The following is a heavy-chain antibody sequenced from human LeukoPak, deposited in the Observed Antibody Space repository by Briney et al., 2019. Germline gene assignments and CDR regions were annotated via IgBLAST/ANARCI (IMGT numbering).Heavy chain of an antibody. V-gene: IGHV3-74*01. J-gene: IGHJ4*02. CDR1: RFTFSGYW. CDR3: AKDPTTMIVVAVPDY. Sequence: PGGSLRLSCAASRFTFSGYWMNWVRQAPGKGLVWVSRINSDGSITSYADSVKGRFTISRDNAKNTLYLQMNSLRAEDTAVYYCAKDPTTMIVVAVPDYWGQGTLVTVSS. CDR2: INSDGSIT. D-gene: IGHD3-22*01.